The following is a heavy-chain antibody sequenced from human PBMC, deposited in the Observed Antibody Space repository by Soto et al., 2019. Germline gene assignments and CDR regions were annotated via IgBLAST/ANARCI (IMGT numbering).Heavy chain of an antibody. Sequence: EVQLVESGGGLVKPGGSLRLSCAASGFTFSSYSMNWVRQAPGKGLEWVSSISSSSSYIYYADSVKGRFNIARDNAKNSLYLQMNSLRAEDTAVYYCARDNPPLERRSLFVYWGQGTLVTVSS. CDR3: ARDNPPLERRSLFVY. J-gene: IGHJ4*02. CDR2: ISSSSSYI. CDR1: GFTFSSYS. D-gene: IGHD1-1*01. V-gene: IGHV3-21*01.